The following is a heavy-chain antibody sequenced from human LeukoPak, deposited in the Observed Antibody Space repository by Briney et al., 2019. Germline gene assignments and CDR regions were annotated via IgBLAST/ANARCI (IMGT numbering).Heavy chain of an antibody. CDR2: INPNSGGT. J-gene: IGHJ5*02. Sequence: ASVKVSCKASGYTFTGYYMHWVRQAPGQGLEWMGWINPNSGGTNYAQKFQGRVTMTRDTSISTAYMELSRLRSDDTAVYYCARYYDSSVGGRIDPWGQGTLVTVSS. CDR3: ARYYDSSVGGRIDP. V-gene: IGHV1-2*02. D-gene: IGHD3-22*01. CDR1: GYTFTGYY.